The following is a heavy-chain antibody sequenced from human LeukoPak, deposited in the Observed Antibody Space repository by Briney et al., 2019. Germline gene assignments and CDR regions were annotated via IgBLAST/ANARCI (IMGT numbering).Heavy chain of an antibody. Sequence: AGGSLRLSCAASGFTFSSYSMNWARQAPGKGLEWVSSISSSSSYIYYADSVKGRFTISRDNAKNSLYLQMNSLRAEDTAVYYCARDDPGGYGGYPHWGQGTLVTVSS. CDR1: GFTFSSYS. V-gene: IGHV3-21*01. J-gene: IGHJ4*02. CDR2: ISSSSSYI. CDR3: ARDDPGGYGGYPH. D-gene: IGHD4-17*01.